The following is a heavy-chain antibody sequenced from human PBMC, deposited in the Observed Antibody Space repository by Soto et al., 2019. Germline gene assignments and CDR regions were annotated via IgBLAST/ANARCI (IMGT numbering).Heavy chain of an antibody. V-gene: IGHV1-18*01. Sequence: GASVKVSCKASGYTFTSYGISWVRQAPGQGLEWMGWISAYNGNTNYAQKLQGRVTMTTDTSTSTAYMELRSLRSDDTAVYYCARDLARYCSGGSCFFPEAWGQGTLVTGSS. D-gene: IGHD2-15*01. CDR3: ARDLARYCSGGSCFFPEA. CDR1: GYTFTSYG. J-gene: IGHJ4*02. CDR2: ISAYNGNT.